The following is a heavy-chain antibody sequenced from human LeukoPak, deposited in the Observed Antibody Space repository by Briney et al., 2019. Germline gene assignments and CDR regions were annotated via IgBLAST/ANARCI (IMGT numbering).Heavy chain of an antibody. CDR1: GYTFTSYA. D-gene: IGHD1-26*01. V-gene: IGHV1-3*01. CDR3: ARAHTGSGRSWFDP. J-gene: IGHJ5*02. Sequence: ASVKVSCKASGYTFTSYAMHWVRQAPGQRLEWMGWINAGNGNTKYSQKFQGRVTITRDTSASTAYMELSSLRSEDTAVYYCARAHTGSGRSWFDPWGQGTLVTVSS. CDR2: INAGNGNT.